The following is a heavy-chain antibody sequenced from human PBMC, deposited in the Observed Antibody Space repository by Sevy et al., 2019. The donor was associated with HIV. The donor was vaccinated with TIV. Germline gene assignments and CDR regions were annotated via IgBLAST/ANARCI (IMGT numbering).Heavy chain of an antibody. CDR3: ARDRGAMITFGGVKGAFDI. D-gene: IGHD3-16*01. V-gene: IGHV4-31*03. CDR1: GGSISSGDYY. J-gene: IGHJ3*02. Sequence: SETLSLTCTVSGGSISSGDYYWSWIRQRPGKGLEWIGYIFYSGSTYYNPSLKSRVTISIDTSKNQFSLKLGSVTAADTAGYYCARDRGAMITFGGVKGAFDIWGQGTMVTVSS. CDR2: IFYSGST.